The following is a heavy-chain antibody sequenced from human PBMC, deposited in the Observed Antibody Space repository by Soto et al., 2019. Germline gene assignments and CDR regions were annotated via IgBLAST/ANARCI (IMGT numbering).Heavy chain of an antibody. D-gene: IGHD1-26*01. J-gene: IGHJ3*02. CDR2: INAGNGNT. V-gene: IGHV1-3*01. CDR1: GYTFTSYA. Sequence: ASVKVSCKASGYTFTSYAMHWVRQAPGQRLEWMGWINAGNGNTKSSQKFQGSVTITRDTSASTAYMELSGLRSEDTAVYYFASTVGDRFDIWCPGPMVTVAS. CDR3: ASTVGDRFDI.